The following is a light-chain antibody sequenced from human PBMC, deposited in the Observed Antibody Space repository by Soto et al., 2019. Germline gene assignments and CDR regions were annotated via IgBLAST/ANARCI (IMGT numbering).Light chain of an antibody. J-gene: IGKJ4*01. CDR3: QQYNKWPPGLT. CDR2: GAS. V-gene: IGKV3-15*01. CDR1: QSVSSN. Sequence: EIVMTQSPVTLSVSPGESVTLSCRASQSVSSNLAWYQQKPGQAPRLLIYGASTRAAGIPGRFSGSGSGTEFTLTISGLQSEDFAVYYCQQYNKWPPGLTFGGGTKVEIK.